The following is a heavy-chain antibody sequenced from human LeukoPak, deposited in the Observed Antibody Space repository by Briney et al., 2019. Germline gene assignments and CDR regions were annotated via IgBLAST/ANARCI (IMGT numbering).Heavy chain of an antibody. J-gene: IGHJ4*02. CDR1: GFTLSDAW. V-gene: IGHV3-21*04. Sequence: GGSLRLSCAASGFTLSDAWMHWVRQAPGKGLEWVSSISYTGTYIYYADSVKGRFTISRDNAQNSLYLQMNSLRAEDTAIYYCVRDRGTYRPIDYWGQGTLVTVSS. D-gene: IGHD1-26*01. CDR2: ISYTGTYI. CDR3: VRDRGTYRPIDY.